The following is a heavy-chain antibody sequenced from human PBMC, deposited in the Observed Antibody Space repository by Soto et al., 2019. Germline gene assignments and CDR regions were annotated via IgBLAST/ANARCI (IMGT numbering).Heavy chain of an antibody. CDR2: MNPNSGNT. CDR3: ARGESGYSSGWSPNDY. D-gene: IGHD6-19*01. Sequence: QVQLVQSGAEVKKPGASVKVSCKASGYTFTSYEINWVRQATGQGLEWMGWMNPNSGNTGYAQKFQCRVTMTRNTSISTAYMELSRLRSEDTAVSDCARGESGYSSGWSPNDYWGQGTLVTVSS. V-gene: IGHV1-8*01. J-gene: IGHJ4*02. CDR1: GYTFTSYE.